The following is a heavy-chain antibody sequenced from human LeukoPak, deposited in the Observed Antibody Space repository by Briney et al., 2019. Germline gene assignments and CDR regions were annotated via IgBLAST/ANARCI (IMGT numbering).Heavy chain of an antibody. D-gene: IGHD3-3*02. Sequence: ASVKVSCKASGYTFTCYYMHWVRQAPGQGREWMGWINPKRGETNYAQKFQGRVTMTRHTSITTVYMAMSRLRSDDTAIYYCASGRTIFYYYTDVWGKGTPVTISS. J-gene: IGHJ6*03. CDR3: ASGRTIFYYYTDV. CDR1: GYTFTCYY. CDR2: INPKRGET. V-gene: IGHV1-2*02.